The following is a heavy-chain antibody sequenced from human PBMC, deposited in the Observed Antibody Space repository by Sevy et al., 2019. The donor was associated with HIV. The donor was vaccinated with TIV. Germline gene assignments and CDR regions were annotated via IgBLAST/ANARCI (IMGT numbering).Heavy chain of an antibody. D-gene: IGHD3-16*01. CDR1: GFTFSGNW. V-gene: IGHV3-7*01. CDR3: AHETFGRFQS. J-gene: IGHJ4*02. CDR2: IKGDGSDK. Sequence: GGSLRPSCAASGFTFSGNWMNWVRQAPGKGLEWVANIKGDGSDKHYVDSVEGRFTISRDNAKNLLFLQMNSLRVEDTAVYYCAHETFGRFQSWGQGTLVTVSS.